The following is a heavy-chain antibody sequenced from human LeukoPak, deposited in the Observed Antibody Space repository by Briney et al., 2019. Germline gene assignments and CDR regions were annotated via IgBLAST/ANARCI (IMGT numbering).Heavy chain of an antibody. CDR1: GXTFSSYS. CDR3: ARDSTADLDY. V-gene: IGHV3-21*01. D-gene: IGHD6-19*01. Sequence: PGGSLRLSCVASGXTFSSYSMNWVRRAPGKGLEWVSSISSSATYTYYADSVRGRFTISRDNAKESLYLQMNSPRSDDTALYYCARDSTADLDYWGQGTLVTVSS. CDR2: ISSSATYT. J-gene: IGHJ4*02.